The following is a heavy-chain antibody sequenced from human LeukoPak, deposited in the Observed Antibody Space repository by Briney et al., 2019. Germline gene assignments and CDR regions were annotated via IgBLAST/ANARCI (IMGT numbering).Heavy chain of an antibody. CDR3: ARYFGTTGTPNY. Sequence: SETLSLTCTVSGGSISSSSYSWGWLRQPPGKGLEWIGSIYYSGSTYYNPSLKSRVTISVDTSKNQFSLKLSSVTAADTAVYYCARYFGTTGTPNYWGQGTLVTVSS. V-gene: IGHV4-39*01. CDR2: IYYSGST. CDR1: GGSISSSSYS. J-gene: IGHJ4*02. D-gene: IGHD1-1*01.